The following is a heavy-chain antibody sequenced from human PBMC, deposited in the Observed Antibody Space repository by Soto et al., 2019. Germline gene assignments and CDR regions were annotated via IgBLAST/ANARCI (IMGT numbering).Heavy chain of an antibody. Sequence: GESLKISCKCSGYSFTSYWLGWVRPTPGKGLEWMNIMYSGESDNRYSPSFQGQVTIIVDKTITTTNLHWSSLKASDSAIYYWARAVTGISHPYHFDYWGQGTPVTVSS. D-gene: IGHD1-1*01. V-gene: IGHV5-51*01. CDR3: ARAVTGISHPYHFDY. CDR1: GYSFTSYW. J-gene: IGHJ4*02. CDR2: MYSGESDN.